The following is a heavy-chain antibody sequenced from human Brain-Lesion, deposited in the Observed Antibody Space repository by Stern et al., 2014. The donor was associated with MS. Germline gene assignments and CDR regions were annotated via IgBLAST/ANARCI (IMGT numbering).Heavy chain of an antibody. V-gene: IGHV1-69*09. CDR2: IIPVLGIP. J-gene: IGHJ6*02. Sequence: VQLVQSGAEVKRPGSSVKVSCQASGGTFNVYAINWLRQAPGQGFEWIGWIIPVLGIPNYAQKFQGRVTITADGSTRTSSMHLNSLRSNDTAVYYCARDGRHTDNYGLDVWGQGTTVVVSS. CDR1: GGTFNVYA. CDR3: ARDGRHTDNYGLDV. D-gene: IGHD3-9*01.